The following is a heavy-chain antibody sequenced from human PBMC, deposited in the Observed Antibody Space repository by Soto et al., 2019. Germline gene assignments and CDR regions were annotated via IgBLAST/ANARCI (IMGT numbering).Heavy chain of an antibody. D-gene: IGHD6-13*01. Sequence: PGESLKISCKGSGYSFTSYWIGWVRQMPGKGLEWMGIIYPGDSDTRYSPSFQGQVTISADKSISTAYLQWSSLKASDTAMYYCARHYSSSCYSYYYYYMDVWGKGTTVTVSS. CDR3: ARHYSSSCYSYYYYYMDV. V-gene: IGHV5-51*01. CDR1: GYSFTSYW. CDR2: IYPGDSDT. J-gene: IGHJ6*03.